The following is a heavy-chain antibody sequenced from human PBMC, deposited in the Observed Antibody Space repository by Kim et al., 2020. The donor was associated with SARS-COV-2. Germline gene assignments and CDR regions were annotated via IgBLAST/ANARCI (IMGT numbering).Heavy chain of an antibody. D-gene: IGHD5-12*01. CDR3: AKVSTGYSGYDAIDY. CDR1: GFTFSTYG. Sequence: GGSLRLSCAASGFTFSTYGMHWVRQTPGKGLEWVAVIWYDGSNKYYADSVKGRFTISRDNSKNTLYLQMNSLRAEDTAVYYCAKVSTGYSGYDAIDYWGQGTLVTVSS. CDR2: IWYDGSNK. J-gene: IGHJ4*02. V-gene: IGHV3-33*06.